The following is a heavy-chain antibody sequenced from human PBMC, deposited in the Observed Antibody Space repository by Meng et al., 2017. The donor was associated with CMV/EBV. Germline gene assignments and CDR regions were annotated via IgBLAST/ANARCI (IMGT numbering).Heavy chain of an antibody. Sequence: YDYNWVRQDNGQGLEWLGWMNPNSGNTGYAQKFQGRVTMTRNTSISTAYMELSSLRSEDTAVYYCARGRSAGVVVPAAIRGYWYFDLWGRGILVTVSS. V-gene: IGHV1-8*01. CDR2: MNPNSGNT. D-gene: IGHD2-2*02. CDR3: ARGRSAGVVVPAAIRGYWYFDL. J-gene: IGHJ2*01. CDR1: YD.